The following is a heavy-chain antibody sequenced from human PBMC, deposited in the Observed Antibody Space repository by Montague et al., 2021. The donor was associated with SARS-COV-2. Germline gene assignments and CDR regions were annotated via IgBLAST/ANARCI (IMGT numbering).Heavy chain of an antibody. CDR1: GYRFSSYW. CDR3: ARRIHGTYYFDY. Sequence: QSGAEVKKPGESLKISCKGSGYRFSSYWIGWVRQMSGKGLEWMGIIYPGDSYTRYSPSFQGQVTISADKSITTAYLQWSSLKALDTAMYYCARRIHGTYYFDYGGQGTLATVSS. V-gene: IGHV5-51*01. D-gene: IGHD1-1*01. J-gene: IGHJ4*02. CDR2: IYPGDSYT.